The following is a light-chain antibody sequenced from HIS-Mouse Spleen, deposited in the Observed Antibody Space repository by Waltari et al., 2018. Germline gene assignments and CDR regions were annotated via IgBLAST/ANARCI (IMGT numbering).Light chain of an antibody. CDR2: DVS. J-gene: IGLJ2*01. V-gene: IGLV2-11*01. Sequence: QSALTQPRPVSGSPGQSVTISCTGTSSDVGGYNYVSWYQQHPGKAPKLMIYDVSKRPAWVPDRFSGSKSGNTASLTISGLQAEDEADYYCCSYAGSYTLVFGGGTKLTVL. CDR3: CSYAGSYTLV. CDR1: SSDVGGYNY.